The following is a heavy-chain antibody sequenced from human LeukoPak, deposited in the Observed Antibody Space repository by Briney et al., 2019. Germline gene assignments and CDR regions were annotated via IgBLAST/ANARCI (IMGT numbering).Heavy chain of an antibody. CDR2: IRYDGSNK. CDR3: AKELSSGWGYKDFDY. V-gene: IGHV3-30*02. D-gene: IGHD6-19*01. CDR1: GFTFSSYG. J-gene: IGHJ4*02. Sequence: PGGSLRLSCAASGFTFSSYGMHWVRQAPGKGLEWVAFIRYDGSNKYYADSVKGRFTISRDNSKNTLYLQMNSLRAEDTAVYYCAKELSSGWGYKDFDYWGQGTLVTVSS.